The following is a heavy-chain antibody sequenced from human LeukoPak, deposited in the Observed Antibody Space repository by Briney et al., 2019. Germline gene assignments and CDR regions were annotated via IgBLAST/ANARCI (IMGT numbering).Heavy chain of an antibody. D-gene: IGHD2-15*01. V-gene: IGHV3-48*01. Sequence: GGSLRLSCAASGFTFSSYSMNWVRQAPGKGLEWVSYISSSGSTIYYADSVKGRFTISRDNSKNTLYLQMNSLRAADTAVYYCARERRDQVVVYFDYWGQGTLVTVSS. CDR1: GFTFSSYS. CDR2: ISSSGSTI. J-gene: IGHJ4*02. CDR3: ARERRDQVVVYFDY.